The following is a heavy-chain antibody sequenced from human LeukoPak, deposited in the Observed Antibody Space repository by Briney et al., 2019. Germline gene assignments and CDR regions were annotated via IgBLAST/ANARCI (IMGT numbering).Heavy chain of an antibody. V-gene: IGHV4-59*08. Sequence: PSETLSLTCAVYGGSFSGYYWSWIRQPPGKGLEWIGYIHSSGTTNYNPSLKSRLTISVDTSKNQFSLSLRSVTAADTAVYYCARHLGTGILDAFAIWGLGTMVSVSS. CDR3: ARHLGTGILDAFAI. J-gene: IGHJ3*02. CDR2: IHSSGTT. CDR1: GGSFSGYY. D-gene: IGHD7-27*01.